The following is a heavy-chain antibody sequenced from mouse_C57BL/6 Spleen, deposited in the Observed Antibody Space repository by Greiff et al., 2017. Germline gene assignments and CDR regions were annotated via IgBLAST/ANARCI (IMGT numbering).Heavy chain of an antibody. J-gene: IGHJ3*01. CDR3: ASGNYDYDGSFAY. Sequence: QVHVKQSGPGLVAPSQSLSITCTVSGFSLTSYGVDWVRQSPGKGLEWLGVIWGVGSTNYNSALKSRLSISKDNSKSQVFLKMNSLQTDDTAMYYCASGNYDYDGSFAYWGQGTLVTVSA. D-gene: IGHD2-4*01. CDR1: GFSLTSYG. V-gene: IGHV2-6*01. CDR2: IWGVGST.